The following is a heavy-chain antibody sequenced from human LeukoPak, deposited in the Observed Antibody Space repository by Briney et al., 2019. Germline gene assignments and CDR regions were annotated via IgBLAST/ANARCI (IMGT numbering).Heavy chain of an antibody. CDR3: ARVGRGREILPDY. CDR2: ISSSSSYT. CDR1: GFTFSDYY. D-gene: IGHD1-26*01. J-gene: IGHJ4*02. V-gene: IGHV3-11*06. Sequence: KAGGSLRLSCAASGFTFSDYYMSWIRQAPGKGLEWVSYISSSSSYTNYADSVKGRFTISRDNAKNSLYLQMNSLRAEDTAVYYCARVGRGREILPDYWGQGTLVTVSS.